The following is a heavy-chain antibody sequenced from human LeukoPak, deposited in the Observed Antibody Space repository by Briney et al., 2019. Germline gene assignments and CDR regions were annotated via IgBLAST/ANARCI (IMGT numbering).Heavy chain of an antibody. V-gene: IGHV1-2*02. CDR1: GYTFTGYY. J-gene: IGHJ5*02. Sequence: ASVKVSCKASGYTFTGYYMHWVRQAPGQGLEWMGWINPNSGGANYAQKFQGRVTMTRDTSISTAYMELSRLRSDDTAVYYCAREPRRGHWFDPWGQGTLVTVSS. CDR2: INPNSGGA. CDR3: AREPRRGHWFDP.